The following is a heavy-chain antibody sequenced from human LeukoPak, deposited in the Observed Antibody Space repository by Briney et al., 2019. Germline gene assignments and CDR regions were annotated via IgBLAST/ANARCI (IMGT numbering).Heavy chain of an antibody. V-gene: IGHV1-2*02. CDR1: GYTFTGYY. CDR3: ARVDADYYDSSGYYWWNFYYYYGMDV. D-gene: IGHD3-22*01. J-gene: IGHJ6*02. Sequence: GASVKVSCKASGYTFTGYYMHWVRQAPGQGLEWMGWINPNSGGTNYAQKFQGRVTMTTDTSTSTAYMELSSLRSEDTAVYYCARVDADYYDSSGYYWWNFYYYYGMDVWGQGTTVTVSS. CDR2: INPNSGGT.